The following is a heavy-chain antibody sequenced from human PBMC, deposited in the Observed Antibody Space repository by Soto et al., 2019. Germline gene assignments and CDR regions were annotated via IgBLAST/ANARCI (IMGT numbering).Heavy chain of an antibody. Sequence: SETLSLTCTVSGGSVSSGSYYWSWIRQPPGKGLEWIGYIYYSGSTNYNPSLKSRVTISVDTSKNQFSLKLSSVTAADTAVYYCARGFDYSFQFDYWGQGILVTVSS. CDR3: ARGFDYSFQFDY. D-gene: IGHD4-4*01. V-gene: IGHV4-61*01. CDR1: GGSVSSGSYY. J-gene: IGHJ4*02. CDR2: IYYSGST.